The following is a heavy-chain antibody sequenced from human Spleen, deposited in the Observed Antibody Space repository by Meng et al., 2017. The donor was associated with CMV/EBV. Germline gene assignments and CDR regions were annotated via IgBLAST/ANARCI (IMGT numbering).Heavy chain of an antibody. CDR3: AKDKANYYYYYGMDV. Sequence: GESLKISCAASGFTVSNNYMSWVRQAPGKGLEWVSVIYSGGRTFYADSVKGRFTISRDNSKNTLYLQMNSLRAEDTAVYYCAKDKANYYYYYGMDVWGQGTTVTVSS. CDR2: IYSGGRT. V-gene: IGHV3-66*02. CDR1: GFTVSNNY. J-gene: IGHJ6*02.